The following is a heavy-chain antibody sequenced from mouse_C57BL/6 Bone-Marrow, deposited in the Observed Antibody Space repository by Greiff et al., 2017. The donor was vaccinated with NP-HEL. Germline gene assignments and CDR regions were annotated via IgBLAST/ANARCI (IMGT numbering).Heavy chain of an antibody. CDR3: ANWYCDV. CDR1: GFTFSDYG. CDR2: ISSGSRTI. V-gene: IGHV5-17*01. Sequence: VQLKQSGGGLVKPGGSLKLSCAASGFTFSDYGLHWVRQAPEKGLEWVAYISSGSRTIYYADTVQGRFTISRDNAKNTLFLQMTSLRSEDTAMYYCANWYCDVWGTGTTVTVSS. J-gene: IGHJ1*03.